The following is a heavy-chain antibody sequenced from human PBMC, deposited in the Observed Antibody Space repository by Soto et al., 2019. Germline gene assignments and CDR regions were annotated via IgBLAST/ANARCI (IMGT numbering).Heavy chain of an antibody. D-gene: IGHD5-18*01. CDR1: GYTFTNND. CDR3: ARMESFGSLNWFDP. J-gene: IGHJ5*02. Sequence: QVQLVQSGAEVKKPGASVKVSCNASGYTFTNNDVTWVRQATGQGLEWMGWMNPGSGDTGYAQKFQGRVTMTRDISIATAYMELTGLTSEDTAIYYCARMESFGSLNWFDPWGQGTLVTVSS. V-gene: IGHV1-8*01. CDR2: MNPGSGDT.